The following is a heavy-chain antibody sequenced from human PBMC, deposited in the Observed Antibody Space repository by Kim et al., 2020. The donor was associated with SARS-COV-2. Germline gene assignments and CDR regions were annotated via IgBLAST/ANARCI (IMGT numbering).Heavy chain of an antibody. D-gene: IGHD3-10*01. CDR2: IIPIFGTA. CDR3: ARGKSGWAKRDLPPYYDYYYGMDV. V-gene: IGHV1-69*13. Sequence: SVKVSCKASGGTFSSYAISWVRQAPGQGLEWMGGIIPIFGTANYAQKFQGRVTITADESTSTAYMELSSLRSEDTAVYYCARGKSGWAKRDLPPYYDYYYGMDVWGQGTTVTVSS. CDR1: GGTFSSYA. J-gene: IGHJ6*02.